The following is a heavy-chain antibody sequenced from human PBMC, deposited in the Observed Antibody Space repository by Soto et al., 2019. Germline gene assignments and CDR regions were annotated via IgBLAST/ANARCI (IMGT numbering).Heavy chain of an antibody. D-gene: IGHD3-22*01. CDR3: TTEGVQDSSGYNRAPPRDY. Sequence: CGSRTLCRAAYRITYSNGLLSLVPPACGKALEWVGSIKSKTDGGTTDYAAPVKGTFTISREDSKNTLYLQMNSPKTEDTAVYYCTTEGVQDSSGYNRAPPRDYWGKGT. V-gene: IGHV3-15*01. CDR2: IKSKTDGGTT. J-gene: IGHJ4*02. CDR1: RITYSNGL.